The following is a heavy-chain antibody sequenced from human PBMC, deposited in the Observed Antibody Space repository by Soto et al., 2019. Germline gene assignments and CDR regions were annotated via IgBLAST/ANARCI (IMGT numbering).Heavy chain of an antibody. CDR1: GGSISSGDYY. CDR3: ERHYIADPTVYYGMDV. CDR2: IYYSGST. D-gene: IGHD6-13*01. Sequence: SETLSLTCTVSGGSISSGDYYWSWIRQPPGKGLEWIGYIYYSGSTYYNPSLKSRVTISVDTSKNQFSLKLSSVTAAETAVYYCERHYIADPTVYYGMDVWGQGTTVTVSS. J-gene: IGHJ6*02. V-gene: IGHV4-30-4*01.